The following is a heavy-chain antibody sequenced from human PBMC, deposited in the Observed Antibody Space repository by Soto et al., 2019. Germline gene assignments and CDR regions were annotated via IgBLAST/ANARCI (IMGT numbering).Heavy chain of an antibody. CDR3: ARGDGDYYDGNGYLGRH. CDR2: INSDGSRT. CDR1: GFSFSSYW. J-gene: IGHJ4*02. Sequence: GGSLRLSCATSGFSFSSYWMHWVRQAPGKGLVWVSRINSDGSRTSYADSAKGRFTISRDNAKNTVYLQMNSLRAEDTAVYYCARGDGDYYDGNGYLGRHWGQGTLVTVSS. V-gene: IGHV3-74*01. D-gene: IGHD3-22*01.